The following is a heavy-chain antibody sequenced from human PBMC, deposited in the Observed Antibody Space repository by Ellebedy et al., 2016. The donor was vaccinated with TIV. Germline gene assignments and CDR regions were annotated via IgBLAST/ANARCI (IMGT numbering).Heavy chain of an antibody. CDR2: IGGSGHDT. D-gene: IGHD2-21*01. V-gene: IGHV3-23*01. Sequence: GESLKISCAASGFTFTSYAMNWVRQAPGKRLEWVSSIGGSGHDTYYADSVKGRFTISRDNSKNTLYFQLHSLRAEDTAVYYCAKSAYCGTGICQGFDQWGQGTLVTVSS. J-gene: IGHJ4*02. CDR1: GFTFTSYA. CDR3: AKSAYCGTGICQGFDQ.